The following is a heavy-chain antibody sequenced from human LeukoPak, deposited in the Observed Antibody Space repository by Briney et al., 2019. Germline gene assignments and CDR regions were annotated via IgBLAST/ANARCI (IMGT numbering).Heavy chain of an antibody. CDR2: ISSSSSTI. CDR1: GFTFSSYS. Sequence: GGSLRLSCAASGFTFSSYSMNWVRQAPGKGLEWVSYISSSSSTIYYADSVKGRFTISRDNAKNSLYLQMNSLRAEDTAVYYCARGLGAFDAFDIWGQGTMDTVSS. CDR3: ARGLGAFDAFDI. J-gene: IGHJ3*02. D-gene: IGHD3-10*01. V-gene: IGHV3-48*04.